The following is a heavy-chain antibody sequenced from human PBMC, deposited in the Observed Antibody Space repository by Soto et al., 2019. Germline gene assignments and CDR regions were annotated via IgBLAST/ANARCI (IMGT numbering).Heavy chain of an antibody. Sequence: QVQLQESGPGLVKPSETLSLTCTVSGGSISSYYWSWIRQPPGKGLEWIGYIYYSGSTNYNPSLXGXAXIXXDTSMNQSSLKLSSVTAADTAVYYCARRYAGNLDSWGQGTLVTVSS. CDR2: IYYSGST. CDR1: GGSISSYY. J-gene: IGHJ4*02. D-gene: IGHD2-8*01. V-gene: IGHV4-59*01. CDR3: ARRYAGNLDS.